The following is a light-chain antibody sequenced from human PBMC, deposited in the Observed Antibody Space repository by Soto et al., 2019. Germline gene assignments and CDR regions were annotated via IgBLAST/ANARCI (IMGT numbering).Light chain of an antibody. Sequence: EIVLTQSPGTLSLSPGERATLSCWTSQSTDTRYIAWYQQRPGQAPRLLIYGTSNRATGIPDRFSGSGSGTEFTLTISRLEPEDFAVYYCQHHDSSSLYSFGQGTKLEIK. CDR3: QHHDSSSLYS. J-gene: IGKJ2*03. CDR2: GTS. V-gene: IGKV3-20*01. CDR1: QSTDTRY.